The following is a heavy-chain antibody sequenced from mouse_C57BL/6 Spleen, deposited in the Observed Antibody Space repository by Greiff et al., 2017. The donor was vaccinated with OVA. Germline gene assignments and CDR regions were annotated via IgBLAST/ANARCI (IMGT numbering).Heavy chain of an antibody. D-gene: IGHD4-1*02. J-gene: IGHJ2*01. CDR3: ARGGLNWDDY. CDR1: GYTFTDYS. Sequence: QVQLQQSGPELVKPGASVKISCKASGYTFTDYSINWVKQRPGQGLEWIGWIFPGSGSTYYNEKFKGKATLTVDQSSSTAYMLLSSLTSEDSAVYFCARGGLNWDDYWGQGTTLTVSS. V-gene: IGHV1-75*01. CDR2: IFPGSGST.